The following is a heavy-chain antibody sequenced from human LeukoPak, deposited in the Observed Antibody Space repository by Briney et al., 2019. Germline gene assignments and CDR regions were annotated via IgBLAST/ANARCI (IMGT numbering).Heavy chain of an antibody. V-gene: IGHV3-48*03. CDR3: AREDGYNPEYYFDY. J-gene: IGHJ4*02. CDR2: ISSSGSTI. Sequence: GGSLRLSCAASGFTFSSYEMNWVRQAPGKGLEGVSYISSSGSTIYYADSVKGRFTISRDNAKNPLYLQMNSLRAEDTAVYYCAREDGYNPEYYFDYWGQGTLVTVSS. CDR1: GFTFSSYE. D-gene: IGHD5-24*01.